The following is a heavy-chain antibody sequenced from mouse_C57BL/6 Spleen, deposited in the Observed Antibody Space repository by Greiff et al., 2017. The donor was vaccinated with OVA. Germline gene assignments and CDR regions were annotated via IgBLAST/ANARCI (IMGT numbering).Heavy chain of an antibody. Sequence: VQLQQSGAELARPGASVKLSCKASGYTFTSYGISWVKQRTGQGLEWIGEIYPRSGNTYYNEKFKGKATLTADKSSSTAYMELRSLTSEASVVYCCARETDSNYEGYFDYWGKGTTLTVSS. CDR3: ARETDSNYEGYFDY. CDR1: GYTFTSYG. CDR2: IYPRSGNT. V-gene: IGHV1-81*01. D-gene: IGHD2-5*01. J-gene: IGHJ2*01.